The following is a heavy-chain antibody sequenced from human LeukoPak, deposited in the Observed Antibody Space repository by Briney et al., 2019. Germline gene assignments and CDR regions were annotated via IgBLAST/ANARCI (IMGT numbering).Heavy chain of an antibody. J-gene: IGHJ4*02. Sequence: PGGSLRLSCAASGFTFSSYSMNWVRQAPGKGLEWVSSISSSSSYIYYVDSVKGRFTISRDNAKNSLYLQMNSLRAEDTAVYYCARQMVRGVIRGFDYWGQGTLVTVSS. CDR1: GFTFSSYS. CDR2: ISSSSSYI. V-gene: IGHV3-21*01. D-gene: IGHD3-10*01. CDR3: ARQMVRGVIRGFDY.